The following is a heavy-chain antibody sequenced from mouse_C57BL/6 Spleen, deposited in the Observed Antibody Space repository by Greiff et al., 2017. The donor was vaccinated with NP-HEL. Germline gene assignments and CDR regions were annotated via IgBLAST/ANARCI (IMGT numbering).Heavy chain of an antibody. J-gene: IGHJ3*01. CDR3: ARANWDGGFAY. V-gene: IGHV5-4*03. CDR1: GFTFSSYA. Sequence: EVKVEESGGGLVKPGGSLKLSCAASGFTFSSYAMSWVRQTPEKRLEWVATISDGGSYTYYPDNVKGRFTISRDNAKNNLYLQMSHLKSEDTAMYYCARANWDGGFAYWGQGTLVTVSA. D-gene: IGHD4-1*02. CDR2: ISDGGSYT.